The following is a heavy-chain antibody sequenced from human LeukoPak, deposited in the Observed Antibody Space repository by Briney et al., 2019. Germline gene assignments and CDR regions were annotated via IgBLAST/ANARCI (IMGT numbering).Heavy chain of an antibody. J-gene: IGHJ5*02. V-gene: IGHV3-7*01. Sequence: GGSLRLSCAASGFTFSSYWMSWVRQAPGKGLEWVANINQDGSEEYYVDSVKGRFTISRDNAKNSLYLQMNSLRAEDTAVYYCAREGCSGGSCYHNWFDPWGQGTLVTVSS. CDR1: GFTFSSYW. D-gene: IGHD2-15*01. CDR2: INQDGSEE. CDR3: AREGCSGGSCYHNWFDP.